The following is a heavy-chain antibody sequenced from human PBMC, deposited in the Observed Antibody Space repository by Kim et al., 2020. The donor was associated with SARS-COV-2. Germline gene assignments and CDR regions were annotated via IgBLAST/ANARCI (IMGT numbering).Heavy chain of an antibody. CDR1: GFTFSSYS. J-gene: IGHJ5*02. CDR3: ARDSGVWFGELLEGWFDP. Sequence: GGSLRLSCAASGFTFSSYSMNWVRQAPGKGLEWVSSISSSSSYIYYADSVKGRFTISRDNAKNSLYLQMNSLRAEDTAVYYCARDSGVWFGELLEGWFDPWGQGTLVTVSS. V-gene: IGHV3-21*01. CDR2: ISSSSSYI. D-gene: IGHD3-10*01.